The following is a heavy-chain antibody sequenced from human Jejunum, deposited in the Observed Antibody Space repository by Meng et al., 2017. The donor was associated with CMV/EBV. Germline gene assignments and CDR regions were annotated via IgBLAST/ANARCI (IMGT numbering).Heavy chain of an antibody. V-gene: IGHV4-59*13. CDR3: ARRYGEL. Sequence: LSLTCTVSGGSLRPYYWSWIRQVPGKGLEFIGFMYYSGSTNYNPSLKSRVTISVDTSKKQFSLTLNSVTAADTAMYYCARRYGELWGQGTLGTVSS. CDR1: GGSLRPYY. CDR2: MYYSGST. D-gene: IGHD1-7*01. J-gene: IGHJ4*02.